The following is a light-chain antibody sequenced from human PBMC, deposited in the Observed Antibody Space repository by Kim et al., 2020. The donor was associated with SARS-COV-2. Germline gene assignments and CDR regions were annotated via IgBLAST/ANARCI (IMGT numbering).Light chain of an antibody. CDR1: SLVSFS. J-gene: IGLJ2*01. V-gene: IGLV3-19*01. Sequence: ALGQTVRLTCQGESLVSFSATCYLQKPGQAPILVIYGKNTRPSGIPDRFSGSSSGNTASLTITGTQAGDEADYYCNSRDSNDNVVFGGGTQLTVL. CDR3: NSRDSNDNVV. CDR2: GKN.